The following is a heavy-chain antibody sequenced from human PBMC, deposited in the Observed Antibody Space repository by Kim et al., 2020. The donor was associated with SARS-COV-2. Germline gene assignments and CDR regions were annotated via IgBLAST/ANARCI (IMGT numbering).Heavy chain of an antibody. D-gene: IGHD3-3*01. V-gene: IGHV5-51*01. CDR1: GYSFTSYW. CDR2: IYPGDSDT. Sequence: GESLKISCKGSGYSFTSYWIGWVRQMPGKGLEWMGIIYPGDSDTRYSPSFQGQVTISADKSISTAYLQWSSLKASDTAMYYCARLKRITIFGVVIEGPFVIWGQGTMVTVSS. CDR3: ARLKRITIFGVVIEGPFVI. J-gene: IGHJ3*02.